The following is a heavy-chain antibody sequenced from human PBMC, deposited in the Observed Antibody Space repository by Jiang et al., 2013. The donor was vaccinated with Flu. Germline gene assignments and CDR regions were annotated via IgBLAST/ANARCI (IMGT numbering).Heavy chain of an antibody. J-gene: IGHJ4*02. CDR2: VNAGFLNA. CDR3: ARAMGITTLDY. Sequence: GAEVKKPGASVKVSCRASGYTFVSYPMHWVRQAPGQRPEWMGWVNAGFLNAKYSQKFQGRVTITWDKSASTAYMELASLTSEDTAVYYCARAMGITTLDYWGQGTLVTASS. CDR1: GYTFVSYP. V-gene: IGHV1-3*01. D-gene: IGHD7-27*01.